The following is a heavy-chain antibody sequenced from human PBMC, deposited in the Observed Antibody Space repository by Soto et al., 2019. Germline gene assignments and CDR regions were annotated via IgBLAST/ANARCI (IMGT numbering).Heavy chain of an antibody. Sequence: QVQLQESGPGLVKPSQTLSLTCTVSGGSISSGGYYWSWIRQPPGKGLEWIGYIYYSGSTYYNPSLKSRVTIXVXTXXNQFSLKLSSVTAADTAVYYCAREGSGYDHTFFDYWGQGTLVTVSS. D-gene: IGHD5-12*01. CDR1: GGSISSGGYY. V-gene: IGHV4-30-4*01. J-gene: IGHJ4*02. CDR2: IYYSGST. CDR3: AREGSGYDHTFFDY.